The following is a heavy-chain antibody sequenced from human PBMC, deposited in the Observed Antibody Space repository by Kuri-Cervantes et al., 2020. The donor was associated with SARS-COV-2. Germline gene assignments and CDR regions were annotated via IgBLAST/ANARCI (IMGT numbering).Heavy chain of an antibody. V-gene: IGHV3-15*01. CDR2: IKSKTDGGTT. J-gene: IGHJ5*02. D-gene: IGHD2-2*01. CDR1: GFTFSNAW. CDR3: AKDFGERLVVPAAMGWFDP. Sequence: GGSLRLSCAASGFTFSNAWMSWVRQAPGKGLEWVGRIKSKTDGGTTDYAAPGKGRFTIYRDNAKNMLFLQMNRLRAEDTAVYYCAKDFGERLVVPAAMGWFDPWGQGTLVTVSS.